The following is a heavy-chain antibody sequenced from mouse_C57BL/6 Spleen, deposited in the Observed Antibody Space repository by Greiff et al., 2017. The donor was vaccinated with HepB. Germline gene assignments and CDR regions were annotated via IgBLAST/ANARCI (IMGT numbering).Heavy chain of an antibody. D-gene: IGHD2-4*01. Sequence: VQLQQSGPELVKPGASVKISCKASGYTFTDYYMNWVKQSHGKSLEWIGDINPNNGGTSYNQKFKGKATLTVDKSSSTAYMELRSLTSEDSAVYYCARYDDYAPFAYWGQGTLVTVSA. CDR1: GYTFTDYY. CDR2: INPNNGGT. V-gene: IGHV1-26*01. J-gene: IGHJ3*01. CDR3: ARYDDYAPFAY.